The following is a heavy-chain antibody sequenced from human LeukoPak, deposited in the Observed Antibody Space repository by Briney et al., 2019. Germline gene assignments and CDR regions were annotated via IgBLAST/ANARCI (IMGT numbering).Heavy chain of an antibody. CDR3: ARDPGGYYDY. J-gene: IGHJ4*02. V-gene: IGHV4-4*02. CDR2: IYYSGST. Sequence: PSETLSLTCAVSGGSISSSNWWSWVRQPPGKGLEWIGSIYYSGSTYYNPSLKSRVTISVDTSKNQFSLKLSSVTAADTAVYYCARDPGGYYDYWGQGTLVTVSS. D-gene: IGHD3-22*01. CDR1: GGSISSSNW.